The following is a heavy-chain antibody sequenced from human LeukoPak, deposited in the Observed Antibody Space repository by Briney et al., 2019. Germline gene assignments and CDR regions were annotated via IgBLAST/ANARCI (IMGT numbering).Heavy chain of an antibody. CDR2: IHTSGTT. D-gene: IGHD5-12*01. V-gene: IGHV4-4*07. Sequence: SETLSLTCTVSNGSVGSNFWTYMRQPAGQGLEWIVRIHTSGTTNYNPSLKSRVTMSVDMSKNQFSLELSSVTAADTEVYYCAREETTRSLRAFDCWGQGTLVTVSS. CDR1: NGSVGSNF. J-gene: IGHJ4*02. CDR3: AREETTRSLRAFDC.